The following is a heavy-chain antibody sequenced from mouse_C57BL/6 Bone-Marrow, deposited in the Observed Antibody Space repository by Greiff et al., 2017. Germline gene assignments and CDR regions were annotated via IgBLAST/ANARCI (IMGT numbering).Heavy chain of an antibody. J-gene: IGHJ1*03. CDR2: IYPGSGST. CDR3: ARWNYWYFDV. V-gene: IGHV1-55*01. CDR1: GYTFTSYW. Sequence: QVQLQQSGAELVKPGASVKMSCKASGYTFTSYWITWVKQRPGQGLEWIGDIYPGSGSTNYNEKFKSKATLTVDTSSSTAYMQLSSLTSEDSAVYYCARWNYWYFDVWGTGTTVTVSS.